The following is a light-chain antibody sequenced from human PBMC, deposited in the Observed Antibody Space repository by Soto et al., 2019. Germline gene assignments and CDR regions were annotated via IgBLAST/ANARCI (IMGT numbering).Light chain of an antibody. J-gene: IGKJ4*01. CDR2: DAS. V-gene: IGKV3-11*01. CDR1: QSISTY. Sequence: EIVLTQSPATLSLSPGERATLSCRASQSISTYLAWYQQKPGQAPRRLIYDASNSATGIPARFSGSGSGTDFTLTISSLESEDFAVYYCQQRSNWPLTFGGGTKVEIK. CDR3: QQRSNWPLT.